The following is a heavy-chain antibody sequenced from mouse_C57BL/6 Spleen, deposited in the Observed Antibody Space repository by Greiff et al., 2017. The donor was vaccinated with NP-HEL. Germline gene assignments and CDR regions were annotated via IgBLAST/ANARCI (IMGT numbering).Heavy chain of an antibody. V-gene: IGHV1-52*01. CDR2: IDPSDSET. Sequence: QVQLQQPGAELVRPGSSVKLSCKASGYTFTSYWMHWVKQRPIQGLEWIGNIDPSDSETHYNQKFKDKATLTVDKSSSTAYMQLSSLTSEDSAVYYCARKGDYSGSSPYYFDYWGQGTTLAVSS. D-gene: IGHD1-1*01. J-gene: IGHJ2*01. CDR3: ARKGDYSGSSPYYFDY. CDR1: GYTFTSYW.